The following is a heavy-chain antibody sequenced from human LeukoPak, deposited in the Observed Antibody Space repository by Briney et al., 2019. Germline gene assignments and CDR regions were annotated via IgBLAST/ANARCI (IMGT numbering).Heavy chain of an antibody. CDR1: GFTFSSYS. J-gene: IGHJ1*01. Sequence: RPGGSLRLSCAASGFTFSSYSMNWVRQAPGKGLEWVSSISSSSSYIYYADSVKGRFTISRDNAKNSLYLQMNSLRAEDTAVYYCARVRKGGSGNTQHWGQGTLVTVSS. CDR3: ARVRKGGSGNTQH. V-gene: IGHV3-21*01. CDR2: ISSSSSYI. D-gene: IGHD6-19*01.